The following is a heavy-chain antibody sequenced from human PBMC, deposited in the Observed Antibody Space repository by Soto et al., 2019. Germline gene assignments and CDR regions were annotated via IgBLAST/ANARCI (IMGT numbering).Heavy chain of an antibody. V-gene: IGHV3-30-3*01. CDR1: GFTFSSFA. J-gene: IGHJ4*02. CDR2: ISYDGNNY. CDR3: ARGQVMNYAPREFYY. D-gene: IGHD1-7*01. Sequence: PGGSLRLSCASSGFTFSSFAMHWVRQAPGKGLEWLAAISYDGNNYYYANSVKGRFTISRDNSKNTLYLQMNSLRPDDTAVYYCARGQVMNYAPREFYYWGQGILVTVSS.